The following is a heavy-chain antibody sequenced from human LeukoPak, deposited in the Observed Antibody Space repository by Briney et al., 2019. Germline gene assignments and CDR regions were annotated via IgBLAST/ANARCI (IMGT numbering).Heavy chain of an antibody. J-gene: IGHJ3*02. CDR1: GYTFTIYY. CDR2: INPSGGTT. CDR3: ARGGTRVVVVTHDAFDI. Sequence: ASVTVSCKASGYTFTIYYMHWVRQAPGQELEWMGIINPSGGTTSCAQKFQGRVTMTRDRSTSTVYMELSSLRSEDTAVYYSARGGTRVVVVTHDAFDIWGQGTMVTVSS. D-gene: IGHD3-22*01. V-gene: IGHV1-46*01.